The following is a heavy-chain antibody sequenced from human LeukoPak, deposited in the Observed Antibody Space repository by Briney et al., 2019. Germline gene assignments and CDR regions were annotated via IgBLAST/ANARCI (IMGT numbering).Heavy chain of an antibody. Sequence: PSETLSLTCAVYGGSFSDYYWNWIRQSPGRGLEWIGEINHSGTTNYNSSLQSRVTILVDTTDSQFSLRLNSVTAADTAVYYCARRVRGVNDAFDMWGQGTKVTVSS. CDR2: INHSGTT. V-gene: IGHV4-34*01. J-gene: IGHJ3*02. D-gene: IGHD3-10*01. CDR1: GGSFSDYY. CDR3: ARRVRGVNDAFDM.